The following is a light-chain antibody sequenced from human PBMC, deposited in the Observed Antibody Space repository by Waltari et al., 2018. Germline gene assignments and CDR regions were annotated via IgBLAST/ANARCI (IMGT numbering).Light chain of an antibody. Sequence: EIEMTQSPAIMSVSPGERVTLPCRASQKISNNFAWYQQNPGQAPRLLTYGPTTRASGIPGRFRGSGSGTESTLTIDGLQSEDFAVYYCLQYNDWPPLFTFGPGTKVEIK. CDR2: GPT. CDR3: LQYNDWPPLFT. J-gene: IGKJ3*01. CDR1: QKISNN. V-gene: IGKV3-15*01.